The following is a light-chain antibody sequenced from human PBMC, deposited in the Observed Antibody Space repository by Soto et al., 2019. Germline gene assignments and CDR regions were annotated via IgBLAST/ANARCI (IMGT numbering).Light chain of an antibody. CDR2: DAS. CDR1: QSIRTRY. V-gene: IGKV3D-20*01. J-gene: IGKJ2*01. Sequence: EIVLTQSPATLSLSPGERATLSCGASQSIRTRYLAWYQQKPGLAPRLLIYDASNRATGIPDRFSGSGSGTDFTLTISRLEPEDFAVYYCQQYASSPVYTFGQGTKLEIK. CDR3: QQYASSPVYT.